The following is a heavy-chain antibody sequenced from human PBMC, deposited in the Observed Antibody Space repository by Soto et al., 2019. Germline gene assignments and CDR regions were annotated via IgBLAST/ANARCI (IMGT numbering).Heavy chain of an antibody. V-gene: IGHV1-2*04. D-gene: IGHD1-7*01. CDR3: ARGGDWNYRTNYYYYMDV. Sequence: ASVKVSCKASGYTFTGYYMHWVRQAPGQGLEWMGWINPNSGDTNYAQKFQGWVTMTRDTSISTAYMELSRLRSDDTAVYYCARGGDWNYRTNYYYYMDVWGKGTTVTVSS. CDR2: INPNSGDT. J-gene: IGHJ6*03. CDR1: GYTFTGYY.